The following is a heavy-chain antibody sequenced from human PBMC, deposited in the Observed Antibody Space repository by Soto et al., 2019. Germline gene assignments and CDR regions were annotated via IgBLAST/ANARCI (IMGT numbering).Heavy chain of an antibody. CDR2: IIPIFGTA. CDR3: ARDKKPPYNWNEAYCYYNGMDV. V-gene: IGHV1-69*13. J-gene: IGHJ6*02. CDR1: GGTFSSYA. D-gene: IGHD1-20*01. Sequence: GASVKVSCKASGGTFSSYAISWVRQAPGQGLEWMGGIIPIFGTANYAQKFQGRVTITADESTSTAYMELSSLRSEDTAVYYCARDKKPPYNWNEAYCYYNGMDVWGQGTTVTVSS.